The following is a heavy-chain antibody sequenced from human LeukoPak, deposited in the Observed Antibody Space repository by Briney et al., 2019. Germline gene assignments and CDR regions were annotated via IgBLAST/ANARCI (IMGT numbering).Heavy chain of an antibody. CDR1: GGPISSSRYY. CDR3: ARLSPYLGSGSSAFPDDF. Sequence: SETLSLTCTVSGGPISSSRYYWGWIRQPPGKGLEWIGSIHYSGSTYYNPSLKSRVTISVGTSKNQFSLKLSSVTAADTAVFYCARLSPYLGSGSSAFPDDFWGQGTLVTVSS. D-gene: IGHD3-10*01. J-gene: IGHJ4*02. V-gene: IGHV4-39*01. CDR2: IHYSGST.